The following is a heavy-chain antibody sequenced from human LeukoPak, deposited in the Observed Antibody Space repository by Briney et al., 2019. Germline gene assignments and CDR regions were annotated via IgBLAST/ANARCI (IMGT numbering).Heavy chain of an antibody. CDR1: GFTFSSYW. CDR3: ARGRWFRGLLGAFDI. D-gene: IGHD3-10*01. CDR2: INSDGSST. J-gene: IGHJ3*02. Sequence: GGSLRLSCAASGFTFSSYWMHWVRQAPGKGLVWVSRINSDGSSTSYADSVKGRFTISRDNAKNTLYLQMNSLRAEDTAVYYRARGRWFRGLLGAFDIWGQGTMVTVSS. V-gene: IGHV3-74*01.